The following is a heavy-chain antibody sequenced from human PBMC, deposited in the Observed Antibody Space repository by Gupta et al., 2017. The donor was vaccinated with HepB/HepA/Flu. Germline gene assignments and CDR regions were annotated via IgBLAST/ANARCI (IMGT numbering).Heavy chain of an antibody. CDR2: ILSDGST. CDR1: GGSINNYY. D-gene: IGHD5/OR15-5a*01. Sequence: QVQLQESGPGLVKPSETLSLTCAVSGGSINNYYWTWIRQPAGKGLEWLGRILSDGSTKNNPSRKRRVSMSLDTSKNQCSLRLSSVTAADTAVYFCVRGSAISVRYYHYMDVWGKGTTVTVS. CDR3: VRGSAISVRYYHYMDV. V-gene: IGHV4-4*07. J-gene: IGHJ6*03.